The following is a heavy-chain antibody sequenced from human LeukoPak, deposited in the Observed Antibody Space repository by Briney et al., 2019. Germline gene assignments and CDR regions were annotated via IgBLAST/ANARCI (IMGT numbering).Heavy chain of an antibody. D-gene: IGHD6-19*01. CDR1: GFTFDDYG. CDR3: AKDRAYSSGWYVWFDP. J-gene: IGHJ5*02. V-gene: IGHV3-23*01. CDR2: ISGSGGST. Sequence: GGSLRLSCAASGFTFDDYGMSWVRRAPGKGLEWVSAISGSGGSTYYADSVKGRFTISRDNSNNTLYLQMNSLRAEDTAVYYCAKDRAYSSGWYVWFDPWGQGTLVTVSS.